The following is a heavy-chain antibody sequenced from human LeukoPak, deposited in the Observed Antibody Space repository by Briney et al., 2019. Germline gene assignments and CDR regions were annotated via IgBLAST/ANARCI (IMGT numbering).Heavy chain of an antibody. D-gene: IGHD3-22*01. CDR1: GGTFSSYA. CDR2: IIPICGTA. J-gene: IGHJ4*02. Sequence: ASVKVSCKASGGTFSSYAISWVRQAPGQGLEWMGRIIPICGTANYAQKFQGRVTITTDESTSTAYMELSSLRSEDTAVYYCASEAWGYYDSSGYFDYWGQGTLVTVSS. CDR3: ASEAWGYYDSSGYFDY. V-gene: IGHV1-69*05.